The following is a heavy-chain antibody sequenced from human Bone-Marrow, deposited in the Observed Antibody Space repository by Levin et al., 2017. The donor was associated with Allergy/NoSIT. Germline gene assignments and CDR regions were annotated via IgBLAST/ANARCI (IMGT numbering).Heavy chain of an antibody. CDR2: IYYNGIT. J-gene: IGHJ4*02. V-gene: IGHV4-59*08. CDR3: ARHGPIMGFDC. CDR1: GGSISSRY. Sequence: SETLSLTCTVSGGSISSRYWSWIRQPPGKGLEWIGYIYYNGITNYNPSLKSRVTISVDTTKKYFSLKLHSVIAADTALYFCARHGPIMGFDCWGQGTRVAVSS. D-gene: IGHD1-26*01.